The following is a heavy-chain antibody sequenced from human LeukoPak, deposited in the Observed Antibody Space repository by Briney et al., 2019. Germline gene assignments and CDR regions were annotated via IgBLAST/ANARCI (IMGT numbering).Heavy chain of an antibody. CDR1: GGSISSYY. D-gene: IGHD5-12*01. Sequence: PSETLSLTCTVSGGSISSYYWSWIRQPPGKGLEWIGYIYYSGSTNYNPSLKSRVTISVDTSKNQFSLKLSSVTAADTAVYYCARHAPGSLYSGYDFVPEGNFDYWGQGTLVTVSS. V-gene: IGHV4-59*08. CDR2: IYYSGST. CDR3: ARHAPGSLYSGYDFVPEGNFDY. J-gene: IGHJ4*02.